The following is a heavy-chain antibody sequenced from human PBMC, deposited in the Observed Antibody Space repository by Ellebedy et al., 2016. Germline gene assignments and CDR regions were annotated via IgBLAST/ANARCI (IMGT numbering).Heavy chain of an antibody. V-gene: IGHV3-30-3*01. J-gene: IGHJ4*02. CDR3: ARSWGYSGSYTPDY. CDR2: ISYDGSNK. Sequence: GESLKISXAASGFTFSSYAMHWVRQAPGKGLEWVAVISYDGSNKYYADSVKGRFTISRDNSKNTLYLQMNSLRAEDTAVYYCARSWGYSGSYTPDYWGQGTLVTVSS. D-gene: IGHD1-26*01. CDR1: GFTFSSYA.